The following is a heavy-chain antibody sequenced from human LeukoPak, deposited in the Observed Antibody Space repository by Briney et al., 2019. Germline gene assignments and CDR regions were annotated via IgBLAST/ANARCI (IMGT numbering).Heavy chain of an antibody. CDR3: AKRLPEFPRAKKAFDI. Sequence: GGSLTLSCSAWGFPFHLFADIGLRRAPGKGLEWVSVLVVGVITYYANSVKGRFTICRGNTKNTLYLQKNRLRAEDTAAYNCAKRLPEFPRAKKAFDIWGQGTMVTVSS. D-gene: IGHD3-10*01. J-gene: IGHJ3*02. CDR2: LVVGVIT. V-gene: IGHV3-23*01. CDR1: GFPFHLF.